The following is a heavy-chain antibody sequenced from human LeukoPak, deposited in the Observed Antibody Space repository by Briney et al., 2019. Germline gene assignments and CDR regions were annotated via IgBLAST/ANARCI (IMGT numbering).Heavy chain of an antibody. J-gene: IGHJ4*02. Sequence: SETLSLTCTVSGDSISSGRYYWSWIRQPAGKGLEYIGRIYTSGSTNYNPSLESRVIISVDTSKNQFSLKLSSVTAADTAVYYCARDPLTTVTTFFDYWGQGTLVTVSS. V-gene: IGHV4-61*02. CDR1: GDSISSGRYY. CDR3: ARDPLTTVTTFFDY. CDR2: IYTSGST. D-gene: IGHD4-17*01.